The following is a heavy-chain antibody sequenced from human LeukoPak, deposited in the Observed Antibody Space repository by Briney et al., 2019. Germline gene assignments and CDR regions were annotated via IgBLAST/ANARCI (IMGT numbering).Heavy chain of an antibody. Sequence: GGSLRLSCAASGFTFSSYWMSWVRQAPGKGLEWVANIKQDGSEKYYVDSVKGRFTISRDNAKNSLYLRMNSLRAEDTAVYYCAVAEDEYCSGGSCYSPDYWGQGTLVTVSS. CDR2: IKQDGSEK. CDR1: GFTFSSYW. V-gene: IGHV3-7*01. CDR3: AVAEDEYCSGGSCYSPDY. D-gene: IGHD2-15*01. J-gene: IGHJ4*02.